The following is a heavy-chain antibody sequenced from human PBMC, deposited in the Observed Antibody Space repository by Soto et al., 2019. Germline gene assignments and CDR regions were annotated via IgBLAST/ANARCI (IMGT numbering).Heavy chain of an antibody. Sequence: SQTLSLTCAISGDSVSSNSAAWNWIRQSPSRGLEWLGRTYYRSKWYNDYGVSVKSRITIEPDTSKNQFSLQLNSVTAADTAVYFCARDATFDSGGYYYVSWFDLWGQGTPVTVSS. D-gene: IGHD3-22*01. V-gene: IGHV6-1*01. CDR1: GDSVSSNSAA. J-gene: IGHJ5*02. CDR3: ARDATFDSGGYYYVSWFDL. CDR2: TYYRSKWYN.